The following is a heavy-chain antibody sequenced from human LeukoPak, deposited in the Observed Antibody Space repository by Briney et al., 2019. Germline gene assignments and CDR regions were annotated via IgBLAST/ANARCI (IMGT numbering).Heavy chain of an antibody. CDR1: GFTFSSYE. V-gene: IGHV3-48*03. D-gene: IGHD2-15*01. CDR3: AKAPVTTCSGAYCYPFDY. CDR2: ISSSGSTI. J-gene: IGHJ4*02. Sequence: GGSLRLSCAASGFTFSSYEMNWVRQAPGKGLEWVSYISSSGSTIYYADSVKGRFTISRDSSKNTLFLQMNRLRPEDAAVYYCAKAPVTTCSGAYCYPFDYWSQGTLVTVPS.